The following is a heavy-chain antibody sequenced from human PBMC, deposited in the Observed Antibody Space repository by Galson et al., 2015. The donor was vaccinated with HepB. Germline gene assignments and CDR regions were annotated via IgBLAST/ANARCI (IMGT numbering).Heavy chain of an antibody. J-gene: IGHJ6*02. D-gene: IGHD3-10*01. CDR1: GFTFSSYA. CDR3: ARDRGHYYGSGSYYTRYYYYYGMDV. CDR2: ISYDGSNK. Sequence: SLRLSCAASGFTFSSYAMHWVRQAPGKGLEWVAVISYDGSNKYYADSVKGRFTITRGNSKNTLYLQMNSLRAEDTAVYYCARDRGHYYGSGSYYTRYYYYYGMDVWGQGTTVTVSS. V-gene: IGHV3-30-3*01.